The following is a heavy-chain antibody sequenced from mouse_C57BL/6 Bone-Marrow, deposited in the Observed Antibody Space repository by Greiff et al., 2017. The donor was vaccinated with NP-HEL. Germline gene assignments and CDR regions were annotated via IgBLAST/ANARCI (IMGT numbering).Heavy chain of an antibody. D-gene: IGHD2-1*01. Sequence: QVQLKQSGAELVRPGASVTLSCKASGYTFTDYEMHWVKQTPVHGLEWIGAIDPETGGTAYNQKFKGKAILTADKSSSTAYMELRSLTSEDSAVYYCTREEGDLLPFDVWGTGTTVTVSS. J-gene: IGHJ1*03. V-gene: IGHV1-15*01. CDR1: GYTFTDYE. CDR3: TREEGDLLPFDV. CDR2: IDPETGGT.